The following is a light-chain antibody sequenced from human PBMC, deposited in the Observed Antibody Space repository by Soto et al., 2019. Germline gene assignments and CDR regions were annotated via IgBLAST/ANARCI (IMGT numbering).Light chain of an antibody. J-gene: IGKJ4*01. CDR2: GAS. CDR1: QNVSSTY. Sequence: VLTQSPGTLSLSPGERATLSCRASQNVSSTYLAWYQQKSGQPPRLLIYGASSRATGIPDRFSGSGSGTDFTLTINRLEPEDFAVYYCQQYGSSPLTFGGGTKVDIK. CDR3: QQYGSSPLT. V-gene: IGKV3-20*01.